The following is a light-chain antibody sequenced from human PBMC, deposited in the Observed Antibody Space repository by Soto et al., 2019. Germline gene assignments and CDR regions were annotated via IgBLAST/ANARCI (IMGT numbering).Light chain of an antibody. V-gene: IGLV2-8*01. Sequence: QSVLTQPPSASGSPGQSVTISCTGTISDVGAYNYVSWYQRHPGKAPKLLIYEVSKRPSGVPDRFSGSKSANTASLTVSGLQADDEADYYCVSYTNKKHLIFGGGTKLTVL. CDR3: VSYTNKKHLI. J-gene: IGLJ2*01. CDR1: ISDVGAYNY. CDR2: EVS.